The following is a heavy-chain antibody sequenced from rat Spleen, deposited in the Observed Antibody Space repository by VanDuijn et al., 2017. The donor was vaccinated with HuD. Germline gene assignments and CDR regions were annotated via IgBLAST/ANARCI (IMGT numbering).Heavy chain of an antibody. Sequence: EVKLVESGGGLVQPGRSLKLSCAASGFNFKDYWMGWVRQAPGKGLEWIGEINKDSSIRKYTPALKDKLTISRDNAQNTLYLQMSKLGSEDTAIYYCVREAFGVDYWGQGVMVTVSS. CDR2: INKDSSIR. V-gene: IGHV4-2*01. CDR3: VREAFGVDY. D-gene: IGHD4-3*01. J-gene: IGHJ2*01. CDR1: GFNFKDYW.